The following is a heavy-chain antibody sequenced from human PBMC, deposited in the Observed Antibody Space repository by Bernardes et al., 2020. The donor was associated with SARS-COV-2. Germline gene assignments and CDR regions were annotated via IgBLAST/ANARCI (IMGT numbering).Heavy chain of an antibody. CDR2: ISGSGGST. D-gene: IGHD3-3*01. Sequence: GGSLRLSCAASGFTFSSYAMSWVRQAPGKGLEWVSAISGSGGSTYYADSVKGRFTISRDNSKNTLYLQMNSLRAEDTAVYYCAKDRTLRFLEWLPSYYFDYWGKGTLVTVSS. CDR1: GFTFSSYA. V-gene: IGHV3-23*01. J-gene: IGHJ4*02. CDR3: AKDRTLRFLEWLPSYYFDY.